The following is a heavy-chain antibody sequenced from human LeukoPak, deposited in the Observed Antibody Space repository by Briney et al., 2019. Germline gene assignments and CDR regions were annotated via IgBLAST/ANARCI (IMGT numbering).Heavy chain of an antibody. CDR3: ARGGSSGWYTDI. CDR1: GGTLSSYA. J-gene: IGHJ3*02. CDR2: IIPIFGTA. V-gene: IGHV1-69*05. Sequence: SVKVSCKASGGTLSSYAISWVRQAPGQGLEWMGRIIPIFGTANYAQKFQGRVTITTDESTSTAYMELSSLRSEDTAVDYCARGGSSGWYTDIWGQGTMVTVSS. D-gene: IGHD6-19*01.